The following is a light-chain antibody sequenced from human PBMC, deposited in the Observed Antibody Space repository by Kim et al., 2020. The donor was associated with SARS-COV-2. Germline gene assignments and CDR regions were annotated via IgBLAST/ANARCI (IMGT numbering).Light chain of an antibody. CDR3: SAWDTSLNIWV. CDR1: SNNVGNQG. Sequence: QAGLTQPPSVSKGLRQTATLTCTGNSNNVGNQGAAWLQHHQGHPPKLLSYRNNNRPSGISERLSASRSGNTASLTITGLQPEDEADYYCSAWDTSLNIWVFGGGTKLTVL. V-gene: IGLV10-54*01. CDR2: RNN. J-gene: IGLJ3*02.